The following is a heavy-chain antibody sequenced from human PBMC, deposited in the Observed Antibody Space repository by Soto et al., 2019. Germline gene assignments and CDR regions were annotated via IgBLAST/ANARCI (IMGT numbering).Heavy chain of an antibody. Sequence: SETLSLTCTVSGSDLNPYYWSWLRQSPGKGLEWIGHIYDTGSTTYNPSLKSRVTISVDTSNKQFSLRLTSVTAADTAVYYCARCPIDHGWLDSWGQGTLVTVSS. D-gene: IGHD2-15*01. CDR2: IYDTGST. CDR3: ARCPIDHGWLDS. CDR1: GSDLNPYY. V-gene: IGHV4-59*01. J-gene: IGHJ5*01.